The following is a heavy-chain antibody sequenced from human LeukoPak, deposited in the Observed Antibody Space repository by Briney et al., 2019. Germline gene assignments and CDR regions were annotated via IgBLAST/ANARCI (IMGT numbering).Heavy chain of an antibody. Sequence: PGGSLRLSCAASGFIFSNYDMNWVRQAPGKGLEWVSFISSGGSTIFYADSVKGRFTISRDDAENSLYVQMNNLRVEDTAVYYCARDENGDSDFDLWGRGTLVTVSS. CDR1: GFIFSNYD. J-gene: IGHJ2*01. CDR2: ISSGGSTI. D-gene: IGHD5-12*01. V-gene: IGHV3-48*01. CDR3: ARDENGDSDFDL.